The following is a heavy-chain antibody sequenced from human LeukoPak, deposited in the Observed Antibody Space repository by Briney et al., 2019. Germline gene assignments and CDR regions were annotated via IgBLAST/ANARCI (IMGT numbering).Heavy chain of an antibody. D-gene: IGHD2-2*01. CDR3: ARSGGSSTSCPDY. Sequence: PGGSLRLSCAASGFTFSSYSMNWVRQAPGKGLEWVSSISSSSSYIYYADSVKGRFTISRDNAKNSLYLQMNSLRAEDTAVYYCARSGGSSTSCPDYWGQGTLVTVSS. J-gene: IGHJ4*02. CDR1: GFTFSSYS. CDR2: ISSSSSYI. V-gene: IGHV3-21*01.